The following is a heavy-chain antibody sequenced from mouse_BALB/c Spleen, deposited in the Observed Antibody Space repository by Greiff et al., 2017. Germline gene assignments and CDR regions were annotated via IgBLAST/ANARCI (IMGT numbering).Heavy chain of an antibody. CDR3: ARDYYGSEGFAY. J-gene: IGHJ3*01. CDR2: IDPANGNT. CDR1: GFNIKDTY. D-gene: IGHD1-1*01. Sequence: EVQLQQSGAELVKPGASVKLSCTASGFNIKDTYMHWVKQRPEQGLEWIGRIDPANGNTKYDPKFQGKATITADTSSNTAYLQLSSLTSEDTAVYYCARDYYGSEGFAYWGQGTLVTVSA. V-gene: IGHV14-3*02.